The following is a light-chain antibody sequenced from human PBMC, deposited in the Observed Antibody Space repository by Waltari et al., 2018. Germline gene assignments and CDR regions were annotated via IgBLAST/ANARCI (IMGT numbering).Light chain of an antibody. Sequence: EIVLTQSPGTLSLSPGERPTLSCRASQSVGRSLAWYQQRPGQAPRLLIYGAFIRATGIADRFSGSGSGTDFSLTISRLEPEDFAVYYCQHYLRLPVTFGLGTKVEIK. J-gene: IGKJ1*01. CDR3: QHYLRLPVT. CDR2: GAF. V-gene: IGKV3-20*01. CDR1: QSVGRS.